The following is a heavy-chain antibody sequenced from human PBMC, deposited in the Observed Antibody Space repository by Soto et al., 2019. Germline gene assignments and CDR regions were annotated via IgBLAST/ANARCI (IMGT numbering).Heavy chain of an antibody. Sequence: EVQLVESGGGVVQPGGSLRLSCAASGFTFSSYWMSWVRQAPGKGLEWVANIKQDGSEKYDVDSVKGRFTISRDNAKNSLYLQMNSLRAEAKAVYYCARELAWVAAAGINWFDPWGQGTLVTVSS. D-gene: IGHD6-13*01. V-gene: IGHV3-7*05. CDR2: IKQDGSEK. J-gene: IGHJ5*02. CDR1: GFTFSSYW. CDR3: ARELAWVAAAGINWFDP.